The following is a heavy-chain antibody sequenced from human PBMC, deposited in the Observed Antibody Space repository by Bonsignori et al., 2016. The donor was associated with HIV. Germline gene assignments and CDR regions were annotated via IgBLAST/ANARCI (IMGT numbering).Heavy chain of an antibody. CDR3: AKGAYGDYILGPPMDV. D-gene: IGHD4-17*01. V-gene: IGHV3-23*04. CDR2: ISGSGGSR. CDR1: GFTFSTYT. Sequence: EVQLVESGGGLVQPGGSLRLSCRASGFTFSTYTMAWVRQAPGKGLEWVSTISGSGGSRLYAASVKGRFSVSRDNSQNTLSLQMKSLGAEDTALYYCAKGAYGDYILGPPMDVWGQGTTVTVSS. J-gene: IGHJ6*02.